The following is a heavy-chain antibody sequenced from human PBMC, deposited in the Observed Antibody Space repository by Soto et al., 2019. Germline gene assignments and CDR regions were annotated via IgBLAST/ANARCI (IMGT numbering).Heavy chain of an antibody. CDR1: GYC. J-gene: IGHJ4*02. CDR3: ARVPSSSGRAHFDY. Sequence: GGSLRLSCAASGYCMRWVRQAPGKGLESVANINQHGSEKYCVDSVKGRFTISRDNSKNTLYLQMNSLRAEDTAVYYCARVPSSSGRAHFDYWGQGTLVTVSS. V-gene: IGHV3-7*02. CDR2: INQHGSEK. D-gene: IGHD2-15*01.